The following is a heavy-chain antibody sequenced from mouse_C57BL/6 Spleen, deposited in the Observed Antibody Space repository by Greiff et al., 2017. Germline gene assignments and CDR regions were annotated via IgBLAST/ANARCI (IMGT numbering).Heavy chain of an antibody. CDR1: GFTFTDYY. D-gene: IGHD2-1*01. V-gene: IGHV7-3*01. CDR2: IRNKANGYTT. J-gene: IGHJ1*03. Sequence: EVKLVESGGGLVQPGGSLSLSCAASGFTFTDYYMSWVRQPPGKALEWLGFIRNKANGYTTEYSASVKGRFTISRDNSQSILYLQMNALRAEDRATYYCARLYGNYVWYFEVWGTGTTVTVSS. CDR3: ARLYGNYVWYFEV.